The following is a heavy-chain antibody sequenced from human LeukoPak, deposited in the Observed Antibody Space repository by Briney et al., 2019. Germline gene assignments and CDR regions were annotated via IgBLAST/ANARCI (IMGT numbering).Heavy chain of an antibody. D-gene: IGHD6-13*01. Sequence: PGGTLRLSCVASGFTFTSYGMNWVRQAPGKGLEWVSTISGSGGSTDYADSMKGRFTISRDNAKSSVYLQMNSLRAEDTAVYYCAGGYSSSWYTFDPWGQGTLVTVSS. CDR2: ISGSGGST. J-gene: IGHJ5*02. CDR3: AGGYSSSWYTFDP. V-gene: IGHV3-21*01. CDR1: GFTFTSYG.